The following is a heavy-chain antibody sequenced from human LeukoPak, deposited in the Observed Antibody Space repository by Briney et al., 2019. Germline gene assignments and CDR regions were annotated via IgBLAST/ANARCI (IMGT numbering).Heavy chain of an antibody. CDR3: ARQPTYYYDSSGYSFDY. D-gene: IGHD3-22*01. V-gene: IGHV1-46*01. J-gene: IGHJ4*02. CDR2: INPSGGST. CDR1: GYTFTSYY. Sequence: ASVKVSCKASGYTFTSYYMHWVRQAPGQGLEWMGIINPSGGSTSYAQKFQGRVTITADESTSTAYMELSSLRSEDTAVYYCARQPTYYYDSSGYSFDYWGQGTLVTVSS.